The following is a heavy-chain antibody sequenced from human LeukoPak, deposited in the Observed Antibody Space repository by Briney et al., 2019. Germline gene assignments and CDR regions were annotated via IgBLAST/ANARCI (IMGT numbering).Heavy chain of an antibody. Sequence: SVKVSCKASGGTFSSYAISWVRQAPGQGLEWMGGIIPIFGTANYAQKFQGRVTITADESTSTAYMELRSLRSDDTAVYYCARDVVVVPAAPPPHYYYYGMDVWGQGTTVTVSS. J-gene: IGHJ6*02. CDR1: GGTFSSYA. D-gene: IGHD2-2*01. V-gene: IGHV1-69*01. CDR2: IIPIFGTA. CDR3: ARDVVVVPAAPPPHYYYYGMDV.